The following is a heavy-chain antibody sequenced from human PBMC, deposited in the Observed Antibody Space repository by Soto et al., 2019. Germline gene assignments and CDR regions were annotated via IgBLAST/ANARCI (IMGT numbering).Heavy chain of an antibody. D-gene: IGHD3-16*01. CDR2: IRNKANNYAT. CDR3: TSWVPFDY. Sequence: GGFLRLWWAAAGVNFGGSAGHRVRQASGKGLEWVGRIRNKANNYATAYAASVKGRFTISRDDSKNTAYLHMNSLKTEDTAVYYCTSWVPFDYWGQGILVTVSS. V-gene: IGHV3-73*01. CDR1: GVNFGGSA. J-gene: IGHJ4*02.